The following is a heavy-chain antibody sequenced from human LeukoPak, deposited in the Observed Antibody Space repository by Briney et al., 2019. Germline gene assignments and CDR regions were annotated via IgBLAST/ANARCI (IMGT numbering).Heavy chain of an antibody. CDR2: IRSKADSSAT. J-gene: IGHJ6*02. Sequence: GGSLRLSCAASGFTFSDSAIHWVRQASGKGLDWVGRIRSKADSSATAYAASVTGRFTISRDDSKNTAYLQMSSLKTEDTAVYFCTRLRAVDTESYFYYGLDVWGQGTTVTVSS. D-gene: IGHD2-2*01. CDR3: TRLRAVDTESYFYYGLDV. V-gene: IGHV3-73*01. CDR1: GFTFSDSA.